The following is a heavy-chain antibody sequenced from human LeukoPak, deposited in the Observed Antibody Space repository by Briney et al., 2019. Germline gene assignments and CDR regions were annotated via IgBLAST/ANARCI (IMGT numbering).Heavy chain of an antibody. CDR2: TYYSGST. CDR1: GGSISSYY. Sequence: SETLSLTCTVSGGSISSYYWSWIRQPPGKGLEWIGYTYYSGSTNYNPSLKSRVTISVDTSKNQFSLKLGSVTAADTAVYYCARCDQYSSGWYYFDYWGQGTLVTVSS. V-gene: IGHV4-59*01. J-gene: IGHJ4*02. D-gene: IGHD6-19*01. CDR3: ARCDQYSSGWYYFDY.